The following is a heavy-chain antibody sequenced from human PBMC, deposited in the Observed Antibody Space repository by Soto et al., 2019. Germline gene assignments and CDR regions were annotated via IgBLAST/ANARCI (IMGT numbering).Heavy chain of an antibody. J-gene: IGHJ4*02. D-gene: IGHD1-26*01. CDR1: GYTFTNYD. CDR2: ISAHNGNT. Sequence: QVQLVQSGAEVKKPGASVKVSCKASGYTFTNYDISWVRQAPGQGLEWMGWISAHNGNTNYAQKLQGRVTMTTDTSTSTAYMELRSLRSADPAVYYCARGIVGATTSDYWGQGTLVTVSS. V-gene: IGHV1-18*01. CDR3: ARGIVGATTSDY.